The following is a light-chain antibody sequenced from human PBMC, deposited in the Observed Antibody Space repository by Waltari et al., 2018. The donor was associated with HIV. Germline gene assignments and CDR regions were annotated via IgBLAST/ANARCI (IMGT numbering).Light chain of an antibody. CDR1: QGIANW. V-gene: IGKV1-12*01. J-gene: IGKJ5*01. CDR3: QQTNSFPIT. Sequence: DIQMPQFPSSVSASVGDRVTMTCRAIQGIANWVAWYQQKPGKAPRLLIHGASILQGGVPSRFSGSGSGTFFTLTINSLQPEDFATYFCQQTNSFPITFGHGTRLDSK. CDR2: GAS.